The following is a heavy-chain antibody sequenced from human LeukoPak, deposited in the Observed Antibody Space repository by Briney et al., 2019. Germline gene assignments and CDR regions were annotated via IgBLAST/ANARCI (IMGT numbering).Heavy chain of an antibody. Sequence: GESLKTSCKGSGYRFTSYWIGWVRQMPGKGLEGMGIIYPGESDTRYSPSFQGQVTISADKAISTAYLQWSSLKASDTAMYYCSIGGDSSFSCYRYFNDWGQGTMVTVSS. V-gene: IGHV5-51*01. J-gene: IGHJ4*02. CDR3: SIGGDSSFSCYRYFND. D-gene: IGHD2-2*02. CDR1: GYRFTSYW. CDR2: IYPGESDT.